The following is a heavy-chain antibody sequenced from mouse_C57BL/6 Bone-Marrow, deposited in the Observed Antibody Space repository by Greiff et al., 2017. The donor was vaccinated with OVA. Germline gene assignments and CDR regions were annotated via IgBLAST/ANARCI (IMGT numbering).Heavy chain of an antibody. D-gene: IGHD1-1*01. CDR2: IDPENGDT. J-gene: IGHJ1*03. CDR3: TSYYYGSSFYWYFDV. CDR1: GFNIKDDY. Sequence: VQLQQSGAELVRPGASDKLSCTASGFNIKDDYMHWVKQRPEQGLEWIGWIDPENGDTEYASKFQGKANITADTSSNTAYRQLISLTSEDTAVYYCTSYYYGSSFYWYFDVWGTGTTVTVSS. V-gene: IGHV14-4*01.